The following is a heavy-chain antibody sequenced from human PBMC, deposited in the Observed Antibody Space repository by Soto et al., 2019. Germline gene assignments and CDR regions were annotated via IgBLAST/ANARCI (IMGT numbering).Heavy chain of an antibody. CDR2: FYYSGST. V-gene: IGHV4-31*01. CDR1: GGSISTGGYY. Sequence: QVQLQESGPGLVKPSQTLSLTCTVSGGSISTGGYYWNWIRQHPGKGLEWIGYFYYSGSTYYNPSLXRXITISVNTSKTQFSLKLSSVTAADTAVYYCARSVFPWGQGTLVTVSS. CDR3: ARSVFP. J-gene: IGHJ5*02.